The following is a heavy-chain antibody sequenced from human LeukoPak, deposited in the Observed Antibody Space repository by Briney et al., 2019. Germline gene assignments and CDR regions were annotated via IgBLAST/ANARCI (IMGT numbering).Heavy chain of an antibody. CDR2: ISPTGSTT. CDR1: EFTVSSNY. CDR3: ARGPNSNWSGLDF. J-gene: IGHJ4*02. D-gene: IGHD6-6*01. Sequence: PGGSLRLSCAASEFTVSSNYMNWVRQAPGKGLVWVSRISPTGSTTSYADSVKGRFTVSRDNAKNTLYLQVNNLRAEDTAVYYCARGPNSNWSGLDFWGQGTLLTVSS. V-gene: IGHV3-74*01.